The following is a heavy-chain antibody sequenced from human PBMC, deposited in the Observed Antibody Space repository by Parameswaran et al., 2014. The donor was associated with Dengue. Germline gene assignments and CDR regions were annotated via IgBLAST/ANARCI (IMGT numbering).Heavy chain of an antibody. Sequence: KWIRQPPGKGLEWVSSISSSSSYIHYADSVKGRFTISRDNAKNSLYLQMNSLRAEDTAVYYCARDSRGYSYGYGYWGQGTLVTVSS. CDR2: ISSSSSYI. D-gene: IGHD5-18*01. CDR3: ARDSRGYSYGYGY. J-gene: IGHJ4*02. V-gene: IGHV3-21*01.